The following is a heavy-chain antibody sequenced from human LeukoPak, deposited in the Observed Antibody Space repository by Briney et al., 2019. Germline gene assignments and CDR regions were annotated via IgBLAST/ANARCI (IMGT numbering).Heavy chain of an antibody. D-gene: IGHD5-18*01. CDR3: ARDLVDTAMEFEA. CDR2: INPNSGGT. CDR1: GYTFTGYY. Sequence: ASVKVSCKASGYTFTGYYMHWVRQAPGQGLERMGRINPNSGGTNYAQKFQGRVTMTRDTSISTAYMELSRLRSDDTAVYYRARDLVDTAMEFEAWGQGTLVTVSS. V-gene: IGHV1-2*06. J-gene: IGHJ5*02.